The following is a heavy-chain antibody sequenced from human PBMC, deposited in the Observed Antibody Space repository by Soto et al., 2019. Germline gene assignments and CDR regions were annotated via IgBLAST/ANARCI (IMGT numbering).Heavy chain of an antibody. Sequence: PSETLSLACTVSVGSLSGYYWSWIRQPPGKGLEWIGYIYYSGSTYYNPSLKSRVTISVDTSKNQFSLKLSSVTAADTAVYYCARAGLEWSYNWFDPWGQGTLVTVSS. V-gene: IGHV4-30-4*01. D-gene: IGHD3-3*01. CDR3: ARAGLEWSYNWFDP. CDR1: VGSLSGYY. CDR2: IYYSGST. J-gene: IGHJ5*02.